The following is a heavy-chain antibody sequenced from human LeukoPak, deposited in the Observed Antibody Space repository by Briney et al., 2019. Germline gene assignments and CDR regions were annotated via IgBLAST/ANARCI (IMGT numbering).Heavy chain of an antibody. Sequence: GGSLRLSCAASGFTVSSVYMSWVRQAPGKGLEWVSLIYSVGTTYYADSVKGRFIISRDDSTNTLYLQMNSLRAEDTAVYYCARGQPYYYDSRGYSVPHDWGQGTLVTVSS. CDR2: IYSVGTT. J-gene: IGHJ4*02. CDR3: ARGQPYYYDSRGYSVPHD. D-gene: IGHD3-22*01. CDR1: GFTVSSVY. V-gene: IGHV3-53*01.